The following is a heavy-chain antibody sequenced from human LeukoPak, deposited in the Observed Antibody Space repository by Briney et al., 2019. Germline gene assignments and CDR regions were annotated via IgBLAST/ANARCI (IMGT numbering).Heavy chain of an antibody. CDR1: GFTFSSYA. V-gene: IGHV3-23*01. CDR2: ISGSGGST. Sequence: GGSLRLSCAASGFTFSSYAMSWVRQAPGKGLEWVSAISGSGGSTYYADSVKGRFTISRDNSKNTLYLQMNSLRAEDTAVYYCAMGYYDFWSGYMQYYYMGVWGKGTTVTVSS. D-gene: IGHD3-3*01. J-gene: IGHJ6*03. CDR3: AMGYYDFWSGYMQYYYMGV.